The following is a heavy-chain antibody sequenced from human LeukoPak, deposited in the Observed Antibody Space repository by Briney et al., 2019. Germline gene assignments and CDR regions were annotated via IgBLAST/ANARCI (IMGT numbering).Heavy chain of an antibody. V-gene: IGHV1-2*02. D-gene: IGHD3-22*01. Sequence: ASVKVSCKASGYTFTGYYMHWVRQAPGQGLEWMGWINPNSGGTNYAQKFQGRVTMTRDTSISTAYMELSSLRSEDTAVYYCARGGYYYDSSGYYGHFDYWGQGTLVTVSS. J-gene: IGHJ4*02. CDR2: INPNSGGT. CDR1: GYTFTGYY. CDR3: ARGGYYYDSSGYYGHFDY.